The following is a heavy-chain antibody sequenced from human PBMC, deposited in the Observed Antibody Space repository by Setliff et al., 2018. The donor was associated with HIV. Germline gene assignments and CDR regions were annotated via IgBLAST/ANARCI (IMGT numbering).Heavy chain of an antibody. J-gene: IGHJ4*02. Sequence: PGGSLRLSCAASGFTFSSYWMNWVRQAPGKGLEWVANIKQAGSEKYYVDSVQGRFTISRDNAKNSLYLQVNSLRAGDTALYYYAKVRGDTRSSPYVDFWGQGTPVTVSS. V-gene: IGHV3-7*03. CDR2: IKQAGSEK. D-gene: IGHD6-6*01. CDR3: AKVRGDTRSSPYVDF. CDR1: GFTFSSYW.